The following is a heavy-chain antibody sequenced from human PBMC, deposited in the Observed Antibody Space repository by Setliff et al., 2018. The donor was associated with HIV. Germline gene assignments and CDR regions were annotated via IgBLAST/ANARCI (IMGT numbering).Heavy chain of an antibody. Sequence: SETLSLTCTVSGGSISSYYWSWVRQPPGKGLEWIGYIYYSGNTHYNPPLKSRVTMSVDTSKNQFSLKLSSVTAADTAVYYCASSRGRYYGSVRAFDIWGQGTMVTVSS. J-gene: IGHJ3*02. CDR3: ASSRGRYYGSVRAFDI. V-gene: IGHV4-59*08. D-gene: IGHD3-10*01. CDR2: IYYSGNT. CDR1: GGSISSYY.